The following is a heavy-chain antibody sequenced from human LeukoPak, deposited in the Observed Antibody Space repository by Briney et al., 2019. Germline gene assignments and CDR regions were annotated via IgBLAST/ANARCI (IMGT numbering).Heavy chain of an antibody. CDR1: GYTFTDYG. V-gene: IGHV7-4-1*02. CDR3: ARVYRSSWYPMDY. J-gene: IGHJ4*02. CDR2: INTNTGNP. Sequence: ASVKVSCKASGYTFTDYGMSWMRQAPGQGREWMGWINTNTGNPTYAQGFTGRFVFSLDTSVSTAYLQITSLKAEDTAVYYCARVYRSSWYPMDYWGQGTLVTVSS. D-gene: IGHD6-13*01.